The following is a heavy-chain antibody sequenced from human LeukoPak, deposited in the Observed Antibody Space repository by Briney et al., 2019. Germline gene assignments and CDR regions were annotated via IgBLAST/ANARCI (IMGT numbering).Heavy chain of an antibody. CDR1: GYSFTSYW. J-gene: IGHJ6*02. CDR2: IDPSDSYT. Sequence: GESLQISCKGSGYSFTSYWISWVRQMPGKGLEWMGRIDPSDSYTNYSPSFQGHVTISADKSISTAYLQWSSLKASDTAMYYCARSYYCSSTSCSYYYYYGMDVWGQGTTVTVSS. CDR3: ARSYYCSSTSCSYYYYYGMDV. D-gene: IGHD2-2*01. V-gene: IGHV5-10-1*01.